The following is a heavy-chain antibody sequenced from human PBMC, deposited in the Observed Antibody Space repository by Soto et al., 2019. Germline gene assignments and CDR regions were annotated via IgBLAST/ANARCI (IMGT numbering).Heavy chain of an antibody. D-gene: IGHD3-22*01. V-gene: IGHV5-51*01. CDR3: ARHESYYGSTLDV. J-gene: IGHJ6*04. CDR1: GYSFTSYW. CDR2: IYPGDSDT. Sequence: GESLKISCKVSGYSFTSYWIGWVRQMPGKGLEWMGIIYPGDSDTRYSPSFQGQVTISADKSISTAYLQWSSLKASDTAMYYCARHESYYGSTLDVWGKGTTVTVSS.